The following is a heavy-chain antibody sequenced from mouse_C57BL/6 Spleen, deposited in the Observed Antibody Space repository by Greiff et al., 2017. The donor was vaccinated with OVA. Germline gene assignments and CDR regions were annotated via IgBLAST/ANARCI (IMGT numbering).Heavy chain of an antibody. D-gene: IGHD1-1*01. J-gene: IGHJ4*01. CDR2: INPYNGGT. CDR3: TGPEVVAPNAMGN. V-gene: IGHV1-19*01. CDR1: GYTFTDYY. Sequence: VQLQQSGPVLVKPGASVKMSCTASGYTFTDYYMNWVKQSPGKSLEWIGVINPYNGGTSYTQKFKGQATLTVDKSSSPAYLERNSLTSEDSAVYYFTGPEVVAPNAMGNWGQGTSVTVSS.